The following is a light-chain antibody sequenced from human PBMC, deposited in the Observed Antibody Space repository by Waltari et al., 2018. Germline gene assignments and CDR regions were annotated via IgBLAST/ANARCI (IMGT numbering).Light chain of an antibody. CDR1: QSVSSK. CDR2: GAS. CDR3: QQYNNWPPWWT. Sequence: IVMTQSPATLSVSPGERATPSCRASQSVSSKLAWYHQKPGQAPRLLIYGASTRATGIPARFSGSGSGPEFTLTISSLQYEDFAVYYCQQYNNWPPWWTFGQGTKVEIK. J-gene: IGKJ1*01. V-gene: IGKV3-15*01.